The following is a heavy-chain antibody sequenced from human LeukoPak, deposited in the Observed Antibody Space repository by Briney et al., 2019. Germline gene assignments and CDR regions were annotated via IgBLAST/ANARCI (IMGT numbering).Heavy chain of an antibody. V-gene: IGHV1-2*02. D-gene: IGHD3-9*01. CDR1: TYTFSGYY. Sequence: ASVKVSCKASTYTFSGYYMNWVRQAPGQGLEWMGWISPDGGDTNYAQKFQGRVTMTRDTSISTAYMELTSLRSDDTAVYYCAGGYFDRPSMDRWGQGTTVTVSS. CDR3: AGGYFDRPSMDR. CDR2: ISPDGGDT. J-gene: IGHJ6*02.